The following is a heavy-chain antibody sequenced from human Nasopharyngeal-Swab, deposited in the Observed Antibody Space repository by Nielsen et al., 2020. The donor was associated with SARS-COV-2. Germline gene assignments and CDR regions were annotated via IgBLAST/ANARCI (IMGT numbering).Heavy chain of an antibody. J-gene: IGHJ4*02. CDR2: IYYSGST. Sequence: SETLSLTCTVSGGSISSSSYYWGWIRQPTGKGLEWFGSIYYSGSTYSNPSLQSRVTISVDTSKNQFSLKLSSVTAADTAVYYCVRQGWFGELLRPFDYWGQGTLVTVSS. D-gene: IGHD3-10*01. CDR3: VRQGWFGELLRPFDY. V-gene: IGHV4-39*01. CDR1: GGSISSSSYY.